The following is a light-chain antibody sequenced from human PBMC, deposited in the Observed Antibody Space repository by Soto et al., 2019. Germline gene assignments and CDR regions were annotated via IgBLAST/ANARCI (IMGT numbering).Light chain of an antibody. V-gene: IGKV3-20*01. J-gene: IGKJ1*01. CDR2: GAS. CDR3: LQYDTAPRT. CDR1: QSLTSYK. Sequence: PGERATLSCRASQSLTSYKLAWYQQKPGQSPRLLIYGASSRAPGIPDRFSGSGSGTDFTFTISRLEPEDYAVYYCLQYDTAPRTFGQGTKVDIK.